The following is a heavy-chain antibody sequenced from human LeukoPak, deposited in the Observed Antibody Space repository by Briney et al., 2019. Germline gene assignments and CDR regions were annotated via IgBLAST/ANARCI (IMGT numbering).Heavy chain of an antibody. CDR1: GGSIRSGDYY. D-gene: IGHD2-2*01. Sequence: SQTLSLTCTVSGGSIRSGDYYWSWIRQPPGKGREWIGYIYYSGSTYYNPSLKSRVTISVDTSKNQFSLKLSPVTAADTAVYYCASSRYCSSTSCHLRDYWGQGTLVTVSS. CDR3: ASSRYCSSTSCHLRDY. V-gene: IGHV4-30-4*08. J-gene: IGHJ4*02. CDR2: IYYSGST.